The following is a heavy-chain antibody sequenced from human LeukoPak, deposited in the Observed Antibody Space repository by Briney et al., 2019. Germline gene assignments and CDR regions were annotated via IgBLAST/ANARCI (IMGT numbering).Heavy chain of an antibody. CDR2: IYTSGST. CDR3: AKSVYGGNPLDI. D-gene: IGHD4-23*01. Sequence: SETLSLTSTVSDGSISRGSYYSNLIRQPAGKGLEWIGRIYTSGSTNYNPSLKSRVTISVDTSKNQFSLKLSYVTAADTAVYYCAKSVYGGNPLDIWGHVTMVTVAS. V-gene: IGHV4-61*02. J-gene: IGHJ3*02. CDR1: DGSISRGSYY.